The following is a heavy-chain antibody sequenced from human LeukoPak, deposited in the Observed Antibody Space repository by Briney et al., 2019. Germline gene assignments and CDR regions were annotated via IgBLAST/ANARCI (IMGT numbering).Heavy chain of an antibody. D-gene: IGHD2-2*02. V-gene: IGHV1-69*05. CDR1: GGTFSSYA. CDR2: IIPIFGTA. Sequence: GASVKVSCKASGGTFSSYAISWVRQAPGQGLEWMGGIIPIFGTANYAQKFQGRVTITTDESTSTAYMELSSLRSEDAAVYYCARGTCSSTSCYTGGNYYYYYMDVWGKGTTVTVSS. J-gene: IGHJ6*03. CDR3: ARGTCSSTSCYTGGNYYYYYMDV.